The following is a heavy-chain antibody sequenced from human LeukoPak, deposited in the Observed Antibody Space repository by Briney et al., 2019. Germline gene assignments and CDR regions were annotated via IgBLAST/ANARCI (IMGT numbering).Heavy chain of an antibody. CDR1: GYTSTSYG. Sequence: ASVRVSCKASGYTSTSYGITWVRQAPGQGLEWMGWISVYTGNTNYAQKLQGRVTMTTDTSTTTAYMELKSLRSDDTAVYYCARPLFTSGYPIYYWGKGTLVTVSS. D-gene: IGHD3-22*01. J-gene: IGHJ4*02. CDR2: ISVYTGNT. V-gene: IGHV1-18*01. CDR3: ARPLFTSGYPIYY.